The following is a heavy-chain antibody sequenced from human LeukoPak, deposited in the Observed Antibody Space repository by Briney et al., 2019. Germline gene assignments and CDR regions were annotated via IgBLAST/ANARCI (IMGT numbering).Heavy chain of an antibody. CDR2: IYNSGST. D-gene: IGHD4-11*01. CDR1: GGSITSYY. V-gene: IGHV4-59*01. CDR3: ARLYSSSLGRVFDY. J-gene: IGHJ4*02. Sequence: SETLSLTCTVSGGSITSYYWSWIRQPPGKGLEWIGYIYNSGSTNYNPSLKSRVTISVDTSKNQFSLKLSSVTAADTAVYNCARLYSSSLGRVFDYWGQGTLVTVSS.